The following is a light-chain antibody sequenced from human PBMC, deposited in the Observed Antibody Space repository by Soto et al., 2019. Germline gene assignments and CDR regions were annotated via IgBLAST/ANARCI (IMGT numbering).Light chain of an antibody. V-gene: IGKV1-5*03. Sequence: DIHLTQSPSFFSASLGDRVTITCRPSQAVPNNMAWYQQKPGKAPKLLIYKASTLKSGVPSRFSGSGSGTEFTLTISSLQPDDFATYYCQHYNSYSEAFGQGTKVDIK. CDR3: QHYNSYSEA. CDR1: QAVPNN. CDR2: KAS. J-gene: IGKJ1*01.